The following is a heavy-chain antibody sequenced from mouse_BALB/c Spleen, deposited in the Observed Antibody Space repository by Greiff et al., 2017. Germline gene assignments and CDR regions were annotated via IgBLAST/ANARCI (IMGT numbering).Heavy chain of an antibody. CDR3: TPYYYGSNLYFDY. Sequence: EVKLMESGGGLVQPGGSMKLSCVASGFTFSNYWMNWVRQSPEKGLEWVAEIRLKSNNYATHYAESVKGRFTISRDDSKSSVYLQMNNLRAEDTGIYYCTPYYYGSNLYFDYWGQGTTLTVSS. V-gene: IGHV6-6*02. CDR2: IRLKSNNYAT. J-gene: IGHJ2*01. D-gene: IGHD1-1*01. CDR1: GFTFSNYW.